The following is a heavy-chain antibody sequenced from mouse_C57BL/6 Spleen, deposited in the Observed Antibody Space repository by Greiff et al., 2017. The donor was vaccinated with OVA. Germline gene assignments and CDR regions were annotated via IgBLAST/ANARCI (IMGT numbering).Heavy chain of an antibody. V-gene: IGHV1-50*01. J-gene: IGHJ3*01. CDR3: ARNYGSSYSAWCAY. CDR2: IDPSDSYT. CDR1: GYTFTSYW. D-gene: IGHD1-1*01. Sequence: QVQLQQPGAELVKPGASVKLSCKASGYTFTSYWMQWVKQRPGQGLEWIGEIDPSDSYTNYNQKFKGKATLTVDKSSSTAYMQLSSLTSEDSAVYYCARNYGSSYSAWCAYGGQGTLVTVSA.